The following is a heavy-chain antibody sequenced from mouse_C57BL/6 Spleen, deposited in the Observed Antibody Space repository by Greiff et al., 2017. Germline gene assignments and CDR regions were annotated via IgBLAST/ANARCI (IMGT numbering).Heavy chain of an antibody. CDR2: IDPSDSET. J-gene: IGHJ4*01. Sequence: QVQLQQPGAELVRPGSSVKLSCKASGYTFTSYWMHWVKQRPIQGLEWIGNIDPSDSETHYNQKFKDKATLTVDKSSSTAYMQLSSLTSEDSAVYYCARHHYYARDYGGQGTSVTVSS. V-gene: IGHV1-52*01. CDR3: ARHHYYARDY. CDR1: GYTFTSYW.